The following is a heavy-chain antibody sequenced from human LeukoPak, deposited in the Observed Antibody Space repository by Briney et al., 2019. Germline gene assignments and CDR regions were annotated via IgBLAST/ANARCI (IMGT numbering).Heavy chain of an antibody. CDR3: ARDLPAVAAIDFDY. CDR2: INAYNGNT. D-gene: IGHD6-19*01. Sequence: ASVKVSFKASGYDFTSYGISWVRPAPGQGREWMGWINAYNGNTNYTQKLQGRVTMTTDTSTSTAYMELRSLRSDDTAVYYCARDLPAVAAIDFDYWGQGTLVTVSS. CDR1: GYDFTSYG. J-gene: IGHJ4*02. V-gene: IGHV1-18*04.